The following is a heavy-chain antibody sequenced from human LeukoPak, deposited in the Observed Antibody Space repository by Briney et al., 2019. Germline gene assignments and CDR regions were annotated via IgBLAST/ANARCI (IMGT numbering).Heavy chain of an antibody. CDR1: GFTFSSYS. Sequence: GGSLRLSCAASGFTFSSYSMNWVRQAPGKGLEWVSSISSSSSYTYYADSVKGRFTISRDNAKNSLYLQMNSLRAEDTAVYYCARDGWGDAFDIWGQGTMATVSS. D-gene: IGHD3-16*01. CDR2: ISSSSSYT. CDR3: ARDGWGDAFDI. J-gene: IGHJ3*02. V-gene: IGHV3-21*01.